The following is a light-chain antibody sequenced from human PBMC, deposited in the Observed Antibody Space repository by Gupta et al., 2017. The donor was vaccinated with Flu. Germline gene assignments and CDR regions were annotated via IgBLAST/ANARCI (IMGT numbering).Light chain of an antibody. Sequence: DIQMTQSPSSLSASVGDRVTITCRASQSISSYLNWYQQKPGKAPKLLIYAASRVQSGVPSRFSGSGSGTDFTLTISSRQPEDFATYYCQHRDSTPITFGQGTPVEIK. CDR2: AAS. V-gene: IGKV1-39*01. CDR1: QSISSY. CDR3: QHRDSTPIT. J-gene: IGKJ5*01.